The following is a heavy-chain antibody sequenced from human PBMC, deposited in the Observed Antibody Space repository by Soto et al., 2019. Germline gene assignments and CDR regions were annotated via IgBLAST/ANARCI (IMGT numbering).Heavy chain of an antibody. J-gene: IGHJ2*01. D-gene: IGHD5-12*01. V-gene: IGHV4-34*01. Sequence: SETLSLTCAVYGGSFSGYYWSWIRQPPGKGLEWIGEINHSGSTNYNPSLKSRVTISVDTSKNQFSLKLSSVTAADTAVYYCARTNSGYGGETYWYFDLWGQGTTVTVSS. CDR3: ARTNSGYGGETYWYFDL. CDR1: GGSFSGYY. CDR2: INHSGST.